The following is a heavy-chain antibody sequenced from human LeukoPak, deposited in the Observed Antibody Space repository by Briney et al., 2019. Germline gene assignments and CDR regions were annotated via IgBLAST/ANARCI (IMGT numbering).Heavy chain of an antibody. CDR1: GFTFSNYG. Sequence: VGSLRLSCAASGFTFSNYGMHWVRQAPGKGLEWVAVISYDGSNKYYADSVKGRFTISRDNSKNTLYLQMNSLRAEDTAVYYCAKDIWIVYYFDYWGQGTLVTVSS. V-gene: IGHV3-30*18. CDR3: AKDIWIVYYFDY. J-gene: IGHJ4*02. CDR2: ISYDGSNK. D-gene: IGHD3-16*02.